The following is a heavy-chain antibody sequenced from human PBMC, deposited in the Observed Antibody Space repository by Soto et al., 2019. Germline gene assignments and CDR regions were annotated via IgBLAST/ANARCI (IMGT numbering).Heavy chain of an antibody. CDR1: GFTFSRYS. Sequence: EVQLVDSGGGLVQPGGSLRLSCAASGFTFSRYSMNWVRQAPGKGLEWVSYISSSSITIYYADSVKGRCTISRDNAKNSLYLQMNSQRDEDTAVYYCASVVPATAIRGLEYFDYWGQGTLVTVSS. D-gene: IGHD2-2*02. J-gene: IGHJ4*02. V-gene: IGHV3-48*02. CDR3: ASVVPATAIRGLEYFDY. CDR2: ISSSSITI.